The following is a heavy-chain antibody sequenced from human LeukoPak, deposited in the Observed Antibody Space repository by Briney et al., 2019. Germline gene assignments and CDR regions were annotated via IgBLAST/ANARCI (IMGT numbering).Heavy chain of an antibody. Sequence: GGSLRLSCTGYEFSFSSYEMNWVRQAPGKGLEWSSYISSSGSIKYYADSVKGRFTISRYNAKSSLFLQMNSLRADDTAVYFCAREGGYDDAFDIWGKGTMVTVSS. J-gene: IGHJ3*02. D-gene: IGHD5-12*01. CDR2: ISSSGSIK. V-gene: IGHV3-48*03. CDR3: AREGGYDDAFDI. CDR1: EFSFSSYE.